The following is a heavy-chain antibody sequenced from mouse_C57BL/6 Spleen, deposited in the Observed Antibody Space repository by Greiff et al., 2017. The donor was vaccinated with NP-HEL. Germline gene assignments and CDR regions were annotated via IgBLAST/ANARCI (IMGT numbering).Heavy chain of an antibody. D-gene: IGHD4-1*01. Sequence: EVKLMESGEGLVKPGGSLKLSCAASGFTFSSYAMSWVRQTPEKRLEWVAYISSGGDYIYYADTVKGRFTISRDNARNTLYLQMSSLKSEDTAMYYCTRAPNWYYFDYWGQGTTLTVSS. CDR1: GFTFSSYA. CDR3: TRAPNWYYFDY. J-gene: IGHJ2*01. V-gene: IGHV5-9-1*02. CDR2: ISSGGDYI.